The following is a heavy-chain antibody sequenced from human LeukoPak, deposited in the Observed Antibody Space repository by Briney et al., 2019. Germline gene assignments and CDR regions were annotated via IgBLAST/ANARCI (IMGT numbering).Heavy chain of an antibody. D-gene: IGHD1-1*01. J-gene: IGHJ4*02. CDR3: ARNRWMDY. CDR1: GYTFTDYY. CDR2: INPNSGT. Sequence: ASVKVSCKASGYTFTDYYMHWVRQAPGQGLEWMGWINPNSGTNCAQKFQGRVTMTRDTSISTAYMELTRLTSDDTAVYYCARNRWMDYWGQGTLVTVSS. V-gene: IGHV1-2*02.